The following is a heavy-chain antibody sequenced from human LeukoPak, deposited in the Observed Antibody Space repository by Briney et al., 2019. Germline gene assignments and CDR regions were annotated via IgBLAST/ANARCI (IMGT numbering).Heavy chain of an antibody. D-gene: IGHD6-19*01. J-gene: IGHJ3*02. CDR1: GYTFASYG. CDR3: ARVDVAGTDAFDI. Sequence: VASVKVSCKASGYTFASYGISWVRQAPGQGLEWMGWISAYNGNTNYAQKLQGRVTMTTDTSTSTAYMELRSLRSDDTAVYYCARVDVAGTDAFDIWGQGTMVTVSS. V-gene: IGHV1-18*01. CDR2: ISAYNGNT.